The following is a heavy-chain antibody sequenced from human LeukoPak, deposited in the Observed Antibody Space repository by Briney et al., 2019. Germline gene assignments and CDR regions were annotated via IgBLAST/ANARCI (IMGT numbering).Heavy chain of an antibody. CDR3: ARPVMYSSGPFDY. Sequence: GASVKVSCKASGYTFTSYAMHWVRQAPGQRLEWMGWINAGNGNTKYSQKFQGRVTISRDTSASTAYMELSSLRSEDTAVYYCARPVMYSSGPFDYWGQGTLVTVSS. V-gene: IGHV1-3*01. CDR1: GYTFTSYA. D-gene: IGHD6-19*01. J-gene: IGHJ4*02. CDR2: INAGNGNT.